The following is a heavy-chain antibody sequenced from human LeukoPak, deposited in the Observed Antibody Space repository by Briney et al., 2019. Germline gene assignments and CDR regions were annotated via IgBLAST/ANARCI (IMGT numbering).Heavy chain of an antibody. V-gene: IGHV3-66*01. J-gene: IGHJ4*02. CDR1: GFTVSSNY. CDR3: ARDGSGYGKFDY. CDR2: IYSGGST. D-gene: IGHD5-12*01. Sequence: GGSLRLSCAASGFTVSSNYMSWVRQAPGKGLEWVSVIYSGGSTYYADSVKGRFTISRDNSKNSLYLQMNSLRAEDTAVYYCARDGSGYGKFDYWGQGTLVTVSS.